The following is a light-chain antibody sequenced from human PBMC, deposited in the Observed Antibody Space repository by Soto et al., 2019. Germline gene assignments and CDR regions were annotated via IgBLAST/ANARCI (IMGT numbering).Light chain of an antibody. J-gene: IGKJ2*01. CDR3: QHYHRYPYT. V-gene: IGKV1-5*01. CDR1: QHITTW. CDR2: DAS. Sequence: DIQMTQSPYTLSASVGDRVTITCRASQHITTWLAWYQQKSGKAPKLLMYDASSLESGVPSRFSGSSSGTEFTLTISSVLPGDFATYYCQHYHRYPYTFGQGTKLESK.